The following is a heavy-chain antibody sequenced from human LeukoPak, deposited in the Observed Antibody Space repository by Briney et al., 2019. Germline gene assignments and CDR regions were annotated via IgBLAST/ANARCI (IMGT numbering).Heavy chain of an antibody. D-gene: IGHD3-16*01. CDR1: GFTSSNYA. CDR3: AKDLSLGLGAYYYYYYMDV. J-gene: IGHJ6*03. V-gene: IGHV3-23*01. CDR2: ISGSGGST. Sequence: GGSLRLSCAASGFTSSNYAMSWVRQAPGKGLEWVSAISGSGGSTYYADSVKGRFTISRDNSKNTLYLQMNSLRAEDTAVYYCAKDLSLGLGAYYYYYYMDVWGKGTTVTISS.